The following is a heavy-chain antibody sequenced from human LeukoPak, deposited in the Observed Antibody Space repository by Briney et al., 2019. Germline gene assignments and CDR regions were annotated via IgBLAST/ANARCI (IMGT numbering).Heavy chain of an antibody. V-gene: IGHV4-59*01. J-gene: IGHJ4*02. CDR3: ARGWTGYSYGYYFDY. D-gene: IGHD5-18*01. Sequence: SETLSLTCTVSGGSISSYYWSWIRQPPGKGLEWIGYIYYSGSTNYNPSLKSRVTISVETSKNQFSLKLSSVTAADTAVYYCARGWTGYSYGYYFDYWGQGTLVTVSS. CDR1: GGSISSYY. CDR2: IYYSGST.